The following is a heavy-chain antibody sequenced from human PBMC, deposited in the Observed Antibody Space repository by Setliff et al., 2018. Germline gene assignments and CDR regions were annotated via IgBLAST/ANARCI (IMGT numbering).Heavy chain of an antibody. CDR1: GGPVTRTTTF. D-gene: IGHD4-17*01. J-gene: IGHJ4*02. CDR2: TYDSGST. V-gene: IGHV4-39*07. CDR3: ARAAVTSGARADYFDN. Sequence: SETRSLTCTVSGGPVTRTTTFWGWVRQTPGKGLEWIGSTYDSGSTYYNPSLNSRVTISEDTSKNQFSLKLTSVTAADAAVYYCARAAVTSGARADYFDNWGRGTLVTVSS.